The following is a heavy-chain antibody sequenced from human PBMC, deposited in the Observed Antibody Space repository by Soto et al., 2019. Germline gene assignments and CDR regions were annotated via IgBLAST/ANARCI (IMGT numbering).Heavy chain of an antibody. J-gene: IGHJ4*02. CDR1: GFSFSVYS. V-gene: IGHV3-49*03. CDR2: IRRTTSGATT. Sequence: GGSLRLSCIASGFSFSVYSMAWFRQAPGKGLEWVGFIRRTTSGATTESASSVQGRFIISRDDSRNIVYLQMSSLKIEDTAVYYCAREQGGITSIRGDVDYWGQGTLVTVSS. D-gene: IGHD3-10*01. CDR3: AREQGGITSIRGDVDY.